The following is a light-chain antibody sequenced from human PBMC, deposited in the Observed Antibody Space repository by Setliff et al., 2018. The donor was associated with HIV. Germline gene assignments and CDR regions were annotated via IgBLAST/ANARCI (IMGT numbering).Light chain of an antibody. CDR3: SSYTSSXXYV. Sequence: QSALAQPTSVSGSPGQSITISCTGSSSDVGGYNYVSWFQQHPGKAPKLMISDVSNRPSGVSIRFSGSKSGNTASLTIPXXQAEXEADYYCSSYTSSXXYVFGSGXKVTVL. J-gene: IGLJ1*01. V-gene: IGLV2-14*03. CDR1: SSDVGGYNY. CDR2: DVS.